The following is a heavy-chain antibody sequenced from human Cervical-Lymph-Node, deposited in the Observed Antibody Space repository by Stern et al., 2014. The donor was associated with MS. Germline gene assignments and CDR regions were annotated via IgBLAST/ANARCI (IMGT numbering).Heavy chain of an antibody. D-gene: IGHD1-26*01. Sequence: VQLVESGPGLVKPSETVSLTCTVSGGSMISKFWNWILQPPGKGLEWIGYVHSDGSTNYNPSLKSRVIISVDTSTNQFSLSLTSVTAADTAVYYCARVTGRGTRQNWFDSWGQGTRVTVSS. CDR2: VHSDGST. V-gene: IGHV4-59*01. CDR1: GGSMISKF. CDR3: ARVTGRGTRQNWFDS. J-gene: IGHJ5*01.